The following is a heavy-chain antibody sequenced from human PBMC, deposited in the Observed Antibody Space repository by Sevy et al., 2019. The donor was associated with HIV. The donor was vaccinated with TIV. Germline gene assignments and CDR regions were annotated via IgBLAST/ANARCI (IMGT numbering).Heavy chain of an antibody. D-gene: IGHD3-10*01. CDR3: ARGRISLPYGSGSYYSPNYYYYGMDV. J-gene: IGHJ6*02. V-gene: IGHV4-34*01. CDR1: GGSFSGYY. CDR2: INHSGST. Sequence: SETLSLTCAVYGGSFSGYYWSWIRQPPGKGLEWIGEINHSGSTNYNPSLKSRVTISVDTSKNQFSLKLSSVTAADTAVYYSARGRISLPYGSGSYYSPNYYYYGMDVWGQGTTVTVSS.